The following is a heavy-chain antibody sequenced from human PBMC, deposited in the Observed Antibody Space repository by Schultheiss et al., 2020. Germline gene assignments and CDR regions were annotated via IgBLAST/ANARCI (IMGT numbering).Heavy chain of an antibody. V-gene: IGHV4-34*01. CDR3: ARLSGTYGRDCDY. Sequence: SETLSLTCAVYGGSFSGYYWSWIRQPPGKGLEWIGSIYYSGSTQYNPSLRSRVTISVDTSKNQFSLKLTSLTAADTALYYCARLSGTYGRDCDYWGQGSLVTVSS. CDR2: IYYSGST. CDR1: GGSFSGYY. D-gene: IGHD1-26*01. J-gene: IGHJ4*02.